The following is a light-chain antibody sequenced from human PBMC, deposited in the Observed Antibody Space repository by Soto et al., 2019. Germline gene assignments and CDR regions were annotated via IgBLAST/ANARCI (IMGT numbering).Light chain of an antibody. CDR2: GAS. V-gene: IGKV3-11*01. Sequence: IVLTKSAATLSLTPGERATLSCRASQSVSSYLAWYQQKPGQAPRLLIYGASSRATGIPDRFSGSGSGTDFTLTISSLEPEDFAVYYCQVRSNRPRTFGQGTKVDI. CDR1: QSVSSY. J-gene: IGKJ1*01. CDR3: QVRSNRPRT.